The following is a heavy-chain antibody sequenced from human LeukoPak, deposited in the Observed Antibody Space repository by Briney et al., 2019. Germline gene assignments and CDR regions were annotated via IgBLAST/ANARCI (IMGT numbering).Heavy chain of an antibody. CDR3: AKRGPYYYGSGSYYKGAQYYFDS. Sequence: GSLRLSCAASGFTFSSYNMNWVRQPPGKGLEWIGEINHSGSINYNPSLKSRVTISVDTSKNQFSMKLSSVTAADTAVYYCAKRGPYYYGSGSYYKGAQYYFDSWGQGPLVTVSS. J-gene: IGHJ4*02. CDR2: INHSGSI. D-gene: IGHD3-10*01. CDR1: GFTFSSYN. V-gene: IGHV4-34*08.